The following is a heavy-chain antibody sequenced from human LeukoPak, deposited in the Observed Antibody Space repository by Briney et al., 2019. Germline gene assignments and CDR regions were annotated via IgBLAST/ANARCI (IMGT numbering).Heavy chain of an antibody. CDR2: MNPNSGDT. CDR3: ARGSYDILTGSLPGDLDY. V-gene: IGHV1-8*03. CDR1: GYSFTSYD. J-gene: IGHJ4*02. Sequence: ASVKVSCKASGYSFTSYDINWVRQATGQGLEWMGWMNPNSGDTGYAQKFQSRVTITWNTSITTAYMELSSLRSEDTAVFYCARGSYDILTGSLPGDLDYWVQGTLVTVSS. D-gene: IGHD3-9*01.